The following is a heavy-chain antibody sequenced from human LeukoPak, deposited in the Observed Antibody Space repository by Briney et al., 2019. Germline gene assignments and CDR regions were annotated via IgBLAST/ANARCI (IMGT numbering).Heavy chain of an antibody. CDR3: ARGYGSGSYYPLNWFDP. CDR2: INPNSGGT. V-gene: IGHV1-2*02. CDR1: GYTFTGYY. D-gene: IGHD3-10*01. Sequence: ASVKVSCKASGYTFTGYYMHWVRQAPGQGLEWMGWINPNSGGTNYAQKFQGRVTMTRDTSISTAYMELSRLRSDDTAVYYCARGYGSGSYYPLNWFDPWGQGTLVTVSS. J-gene: IGHJ5*02.